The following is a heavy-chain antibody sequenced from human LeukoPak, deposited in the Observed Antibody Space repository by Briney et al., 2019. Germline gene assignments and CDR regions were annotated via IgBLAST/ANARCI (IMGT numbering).Heavy chain of an antibody. CDR1: GFTFSSYG. D-gene: IGHD6-19*01. Sequence: GRSLRLSCAASGFTFSSYGMHWVRQAPGKGLEWVAFIRYDGSNKYYADSVKGRFTISRDNSKNTLYLQMNSLRAEDTAVYYCAKRGAYSSGWSVDYWGQGTLVTVSS. CDR3: AKRGAYSSGWSVDY. V-gene: IGHV3-30*02. CDR2: IRYDGSNK. J-gene: IGHJ4*02.